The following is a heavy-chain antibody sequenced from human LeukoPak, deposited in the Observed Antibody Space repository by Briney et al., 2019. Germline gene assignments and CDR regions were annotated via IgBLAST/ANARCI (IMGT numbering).Heavy chain of an antibody. CDR1: GYTFTNHP. CDR3: ARERYTAYGNFDY. Sequence: GASVKVSCKASGYTFTNHPMHWVRQAPGQGLEWMGWINPNSGDTNYVQKFQGRVTMTRDPSISTAYMELSGLRADDTAVYYCARERYTAYGNFDYWGQGTQVTASS. CDR2: INPNSGDT. V-gene: IGHV1-2*02. D-gene: IGHD5-12*01. J-gene: IGHJ4*02.